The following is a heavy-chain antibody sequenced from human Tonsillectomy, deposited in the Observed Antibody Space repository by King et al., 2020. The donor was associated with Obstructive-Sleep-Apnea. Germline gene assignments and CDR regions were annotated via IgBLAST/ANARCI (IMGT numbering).Heavy chain of an antibody. CDR2: IYPGDSDT. Sequence: VQLVESGAEVKKPGESLKISCKGSGYSFTSYWIGWVRQMPGKGLEWMGIIYPGDSDTRYSPSFQGQVTISADKSISTAYLQWSSLKASDTAMYYCAGLGSGRTNGDAIDSVFDYWGQGTLVTVSS. CDR1: GYSFTSYW. D-gene: IGHD2-8*01. V-gene: IGHV5-51*01. CDR3: AGLGSGRTNGDAIDSVFDY. J-gene: IGHJ4*02.